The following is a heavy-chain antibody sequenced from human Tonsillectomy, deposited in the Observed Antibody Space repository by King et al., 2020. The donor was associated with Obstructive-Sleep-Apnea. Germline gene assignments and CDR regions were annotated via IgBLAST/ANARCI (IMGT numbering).Heavy chain of an antibody. D-gene: IGHD1-14*01. CDR1: GFSLSTTGAA. V-gene: IGHV2-5*02. J-gene: IGHJ4*02. Sequence: TLKESGPTLVKPTQTLTLTCTFSGFSLSTTGAAVGWIRQPPGKALEWLALIYWDDHKFYNPSMKSRLIITKDTSKNQVVLTMTNMDPVDTGTYYFAHHPQGNHGDYIDYWGQGTLGTGPS. CDR2: IYWDDHK. CDR3: AHHPQGNHGDYIDY.